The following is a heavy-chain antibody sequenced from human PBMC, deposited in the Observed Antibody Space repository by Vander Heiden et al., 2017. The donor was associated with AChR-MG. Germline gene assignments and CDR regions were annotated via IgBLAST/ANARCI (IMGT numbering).Heavy chain of an antibody. CDR2: IYHSGSN. Sequence: QVQPQESGPGRVKPSGTLSPTCPVYGGSISRSHWWSWVRQPPGKGLEWIGEIYHSGSNNYNPSLKSRVTISVDKSKNQFSLKLSSVTAADTAVYYCANSGRVTMVRGIEGAFDIWGQGTMVTVSS. J-gene: IGHJ3*02. D-gene: IGHD3-10*01. CDR3: ANSGRVTMVRGIEGAFDI. CDR1: GGSISRSHW. V-gene: IGHV4-4*02.